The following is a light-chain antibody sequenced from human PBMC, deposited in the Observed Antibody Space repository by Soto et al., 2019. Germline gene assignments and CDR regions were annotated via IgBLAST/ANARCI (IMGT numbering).Light chain of an antibody. CDR3: QQYNSYPWT. Sequence: DIVMTQSPSTLSASLGERATLSCRASQSISSKLAWYQQKPGQAPKLLIYRASSLDSGVPSRFSGSGSGTEFTLTISSLQPDDFAAYYCQQYNSYPWTFGQGTKVDIK. V-gene: IGKV1-5*03. J-gene: IGKJ1*01. CDR1: QSISSK. CDR2: RAS.